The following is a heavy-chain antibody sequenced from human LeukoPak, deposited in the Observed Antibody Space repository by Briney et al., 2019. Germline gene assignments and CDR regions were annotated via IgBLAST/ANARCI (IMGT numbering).Heavy chain of an antibody. J-gene: IGHJ5*02. CDR2: IYYSGST. V-gene: IGHV4-31*03. CDR3: ARYNWNTWFDP. Sequence: PSETLSLTCTVSGGSISSGGYYWSWIRQHPGKGLEWIGYIYYSGSTYYNPSLKSRVTISVDTSKNQFSLKLSSVTAADTAMYYCARYNWNTWFDPWGQGALVTVSS. CDR1: GGSISSGGYY. D-gene: IGHD1-1*01.